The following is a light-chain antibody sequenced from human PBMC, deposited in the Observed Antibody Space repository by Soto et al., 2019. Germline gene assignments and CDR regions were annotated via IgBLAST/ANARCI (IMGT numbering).Light chain of an antibody. CDR2: GAS. CDR3: QQYDTSPRT. J-gene: IGKJ1*01. Sequence: EIVLTQSPGTLSLSPGERATLSCRASQSVSSNYLAWYQQKRAQPPRLLIYGASSRATGIPTRFRGSGSGTDFTLTISRLEPEDFAVYYCQQYDTSPRTFGQGTKVEI. CDR1: QSVSSNY. V-gene: IGKV3-20*01.